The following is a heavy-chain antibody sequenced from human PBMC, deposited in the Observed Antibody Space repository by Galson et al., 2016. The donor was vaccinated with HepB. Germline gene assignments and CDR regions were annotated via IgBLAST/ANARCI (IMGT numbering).Heavy chain of an antibody. Sequence: ETLSLTCTVYGGSFSAYYWSWIRQSPGKGLEWIGEINHSGSTNYNPSLKGRVTISVDTSKNQFSLKLTSVTATDSAVYYCARGDTNSWHPRRAFDPWGQGTLVTVSS. CDR2: INHSGST. V-gene: IGHV4-34*01. J-gene: IGHJ5*02. D-gene: IGHD2/OR15-2a*01. CDR1: GGSFSAYY. CDR3: ARGDTNSWHPRRAFDP.